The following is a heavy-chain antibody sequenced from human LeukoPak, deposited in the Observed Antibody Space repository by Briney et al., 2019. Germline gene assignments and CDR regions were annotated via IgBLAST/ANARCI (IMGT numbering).Heavy chain of an antibody. Sequence: GASVKVSCKASGYTFTSYYMHWVRQAPGQGLEWMGGIIPIFGTANYAQKFQGRVTITADESTSTAYMELSSLRSEDTAVYYCARGGNPDYGRGFDIWGQGTMVTVSS. V-gene: IGHV1-69*13. CDR1: GYTFTSYY. CDR2: IIPIFGTA. J-gene: IGHJ3*02. D-gene: IGHD4-17*01. CDR3: ARGGNPDYGRGFDI.